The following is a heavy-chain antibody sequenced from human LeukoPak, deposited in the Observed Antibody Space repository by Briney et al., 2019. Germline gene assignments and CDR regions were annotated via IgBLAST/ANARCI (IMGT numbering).Heavy chain of an antibody. V-gene: IGHV4-59*08. CDR2: IYYTGST. CDR1: GGPISSYQ. Sequence: PSETLSLTCTVSGGPISSYQWSWIRQPPRKGLEWIGYIYYTGSTNYNPSLKSRVTISLDTSKNQFSLKLSSVTAADTAVYYCARRTTVTPNWFDPWGQGTLVTVSS. D-gene: IGHD4-17*01. J-gene: IGHJ5*02. CDR3: ARRTTVTPNWFDP.